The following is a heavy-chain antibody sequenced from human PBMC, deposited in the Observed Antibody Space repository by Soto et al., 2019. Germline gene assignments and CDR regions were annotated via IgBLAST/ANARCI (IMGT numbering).Heavy chain of an antibody. CDR2: IYYSGST. Sequence: SETLSLTCTVSGGSISSYYWSWIRQPPGKGLEWIGYIYYSGSTNYNPSLKSRVTISVDTSKNQFSLKLSSVTAADTAVYYCARGGGNRHPLSSPPNWFDPWGQGTLVTVSS. V-gene: IGHV4-59*01. CDR3: ARGGGNRHPLSSPPNWFDP. J-gene: IGHJ5*02. D-gene: IGHD1-26*01. CDR1: GGSISSYY.